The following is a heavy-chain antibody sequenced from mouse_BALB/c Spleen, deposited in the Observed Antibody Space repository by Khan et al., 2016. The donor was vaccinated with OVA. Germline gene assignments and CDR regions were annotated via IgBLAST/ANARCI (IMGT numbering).Heavy chain of an antibody. Sequence: QIQLVQSGPEVKKPGETVKISCKASGHTFTKFGMNWVKQAPGKGLKWMGWINTYTGEPTYADDFNGRFAFSLETSASTAYLQINNLKNEDTAKYVGARPPYFSCVRDKWGQGTSVTVSA. CDR1: GHTFTKFG. J-gene: IGHJ4*01. CDR2: INTYTGEP. V-gene: IGHV9-3-1*01. D-gene: IGHD2-10*01. CDR3: ARPPYFSCVRDK.